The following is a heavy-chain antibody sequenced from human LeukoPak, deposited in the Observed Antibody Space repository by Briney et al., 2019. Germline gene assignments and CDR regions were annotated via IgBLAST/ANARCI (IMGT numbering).Heavy chain of an antibody. D-gene: IGHD3-22*01. CDR2: ISAYNGNT. V-gene: IGHV1-18*01. J-gene: IGHJ3*02. Sequence: ASVKVSCKASGYTFTSYGISWVRQAPGQGLEWMGWISAYNGNTNYAQKLQGRVTMTTDTSTSTAYMELRSLRSDDTAVYYCARDVYDSSAYVFDIWGQGTMVTVSS. CDR1: GYTFTSYG. CDR3: ARDVYDSSAYVFDI.